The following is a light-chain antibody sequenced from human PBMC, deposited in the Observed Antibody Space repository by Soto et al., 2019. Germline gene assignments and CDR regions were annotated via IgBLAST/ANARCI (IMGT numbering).Light chain of an antibody. CDR1: TSDIGYNY. Sequence: QSALTQPASVSGSLGQSITISCTGSTSDIGYNYVSWYQQHPGKVPQLVIFDVNNRPSGVSSRFSGSKSCNTASLPISGLQAEDEADYYCASYSLTTGLGVFGGGTKLTVL. CDR3: ASYSLTTGLGV. V-gene: IGLV2-14*01. CDR2: DVN. J-gene: IGLJ2*01.